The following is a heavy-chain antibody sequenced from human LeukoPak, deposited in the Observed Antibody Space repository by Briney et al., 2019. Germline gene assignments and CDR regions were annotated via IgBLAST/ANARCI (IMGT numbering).Heavy chain of an antibody. V-gene: IGHV1-24*01. CDR2: FDPEDGET. Sequence: ASVKVSCKVSGYTLTELSMHWVRQAPGKGLEWMGGFDPEDGETIYAQKLQGRVTMTTDTSTSTAYMELRSLRSDDTAVYYCARDKTHNYDILTGYDYYYGMDVWGQGTTVTVSS. CDR1: GYTLTELS. J-gene: IGHJ6*02. D-gene: IGHD3-9*01. CDR3: ARDKTHNYDILTGYDYYYGMDV.